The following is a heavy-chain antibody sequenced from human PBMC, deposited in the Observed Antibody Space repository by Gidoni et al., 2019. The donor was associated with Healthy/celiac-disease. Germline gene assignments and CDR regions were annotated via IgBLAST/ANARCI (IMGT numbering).Heavy chain of an antibody. V-gene: IGHV4-61*02. CDR3: ARWLANPPWFDP. D-gene: IGHD6-19*01. CDR2: IYTSGST. J-gene: IGHJ5*02. CDR1: Y. Sequence: YWSWIRQPAGKGLEWIGRIYTSGSTNYNPSLKSRVTISVDTSKNQFSLKLSSVTAADTAVYYCARWLANPPWFDPWGQGTLVTVSS.